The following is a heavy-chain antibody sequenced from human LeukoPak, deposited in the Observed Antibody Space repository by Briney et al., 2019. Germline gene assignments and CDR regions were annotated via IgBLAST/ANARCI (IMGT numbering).Heavy chain of an antibody. J-gene: IGHJ4*02. V-gene: IGHV3-11*05. Sequence: PGGSLRLSCAASGFTFSDYYMSWIRQAPGKGLEWLSYISSSGSYTNYADSVKGRFTISRHNSKNTLYLQMNRLRAEDTAVYYCARGGILAYCGGDCYSGYFDYWGQGTLVTASS. D-gene: IGHD2-21*02. CDR1: GFTFSDYY. CDR3: ARGGILAYCGGDCYSGYFDY. CDR2: ISSSGSYT.